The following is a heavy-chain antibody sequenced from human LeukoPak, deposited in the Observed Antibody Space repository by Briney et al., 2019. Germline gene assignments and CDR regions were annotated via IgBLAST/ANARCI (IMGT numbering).Heavy chain of an antibody. Sequence: SETLSLTCAVYGGSLSGYCWSWIRQPPGKGLEWIGEINHWGTTKYSPFLMSRVAISLDTSNNQFSLRMNSVTAADTAVYYCARLSVSMFGVVRNWFDPWGQGTLVTVSS. CDR1: GGSLSGYC. D-gene: IGHD3-3*01. V-gene: IGHV4-34*01. CDR2: INHWGTT. J-gene: IGHJ5*02. CDR3: ARLSVSMFGVVRNWFDP.